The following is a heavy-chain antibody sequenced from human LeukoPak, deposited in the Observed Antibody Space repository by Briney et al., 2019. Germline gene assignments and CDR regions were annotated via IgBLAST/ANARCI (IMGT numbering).Heavy chain of an antibody. D-gene: IGHD4-17*01. CDR1: GFTFSTYG. CDR2: ISYDGSNK. CDR3: ARDYGDSFDY. J-gene: IGHJ4*02. V-gene: IGHV3-30*03. Sequence: GGSLRLSCAASGFTFSTYGMHWVRQAPGKGLEWVAVISYDGSNKYYADSVKGRFTISRDNAKNSLYLQMNSLRDEDTAVYYCARDYGDSFDYWGQGTLVTVSS.